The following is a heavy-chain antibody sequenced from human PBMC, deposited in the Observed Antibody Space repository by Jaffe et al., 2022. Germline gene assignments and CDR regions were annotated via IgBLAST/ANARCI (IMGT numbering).Heavy chain of an antibody. V-gene: IGHV3-9*01. Sequence: EVQLVESGGGLVQPGRSLRLSCAASGFTFDDYAMHWVRQAPGKGLEWVSGISWNSGSIGYADSVKGRFTISRDNAKNSLYLQMNSLRAEDTALYYCAKGPMHILTQPDYFDYWGQGTLVTVSS. CDR3: AKGPMHILTQPDYFDY. CDR2: ISWNSGSI. J-gene: IGHJ4*02. CDR1: GFTFDDYA. D-gene: IGHD3-9*01.